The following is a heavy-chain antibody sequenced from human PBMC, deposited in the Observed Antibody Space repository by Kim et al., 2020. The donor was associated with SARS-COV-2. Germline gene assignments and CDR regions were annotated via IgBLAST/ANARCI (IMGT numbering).Heavy chain of an antibody. D-gene: IGHD6-13*01. CDR2: RT. J-gene: IGHJ4*02. V-gene: IGHV4-59*09. Sequence: RTNSNPPLKSRVTISVDTSKNQFSLKLSSVTAADTAVYYCARGLGYSIDYWGQGTLVTVSS. CDR3: ARGLGYSIDY.